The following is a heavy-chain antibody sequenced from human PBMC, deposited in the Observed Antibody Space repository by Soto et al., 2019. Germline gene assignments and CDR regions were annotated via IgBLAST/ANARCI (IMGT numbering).Heavy chain of an antibody. CDR1: GFTFSSYA. V-gene: IGHV3-23*01. CDR3: AKGRELVVSAPPLN. Sequence: VGSLRLSCAASGFTFSSYAMSWVRQAPGKGLEWVSAISGSGGSTYYADSVKGRFTISRDNSKNTLYLQMNSLRAEDTAVYYCAKGRELVVSAPPLNWGQGTLVTVSS. CDR2: ISGSGGST. D-gene: IGHD1-26*01. J-gene: IGHJ4*02.